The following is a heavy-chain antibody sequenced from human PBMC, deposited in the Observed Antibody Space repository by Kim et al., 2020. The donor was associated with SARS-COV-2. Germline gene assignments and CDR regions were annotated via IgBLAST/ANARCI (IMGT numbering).Heavy chain of an antibody. D-gene: IGHD3-22*01. CDR3: AKGRAYDSRGYEYDY. V-gene: IGHV3-30*02. Sequence: ADPVKGRFTLTRDDSKNTLYLQMNSLRAEDTAMYFCAKGRAYDSRGYEYDYWGQGTLVTVSS. J-gene: IGHJ4*02.